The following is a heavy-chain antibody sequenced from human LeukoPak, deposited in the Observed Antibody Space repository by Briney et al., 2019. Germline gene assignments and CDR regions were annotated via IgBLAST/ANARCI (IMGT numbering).Heavy chain of an antibody. CDR1: GGSFSGYY. D-gene: IGHD4-23*01. J-gene: IGHJ4*02. V-gene: IGHV4-34*01. Sequence: PSETLSLTCAVYGGSFSGYYWSWIRQPPGKGLEWIGEINHSGSTNYNPSLKSRVTISVDTSKNQFSLKLSSVTAADTAVYYCASVGPDGGDSHLGYYFDYWGQGTLVTVSS. CDR2: INHSGST. CDR3: ASVGPDGGDSHLGYYFDY.